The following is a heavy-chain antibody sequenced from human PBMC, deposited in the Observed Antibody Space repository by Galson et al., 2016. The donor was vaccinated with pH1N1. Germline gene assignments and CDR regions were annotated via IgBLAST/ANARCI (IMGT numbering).Heavy chain of an antibody. Sequence: SLRLSCAASGFTFSTYAMSWVRQAPGKGLEWVSSFDGSGGSTYCADSVQGRFTISRDNSKSTLYLQMSSLRAEDTAVYYCAKAEHNWASHFDYWGQGTLVTVSS. CDR2: FDGSGGST. CDR3: AKAEHNWASHFDY. D-gene: IGHD1-20*01. V-gene: IGHV3-23*01. CDR1: GFTFSTYA. J-gene: IGHJ4*02.